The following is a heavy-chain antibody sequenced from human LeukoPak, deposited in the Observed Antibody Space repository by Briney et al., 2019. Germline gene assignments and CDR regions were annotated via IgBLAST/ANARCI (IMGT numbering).Heavy chain of an antibody. Sequence: PGGSLRLSCAASGFTFTTYWMHWVRQAPGKGLVWVSRINSDGSDTTYADSVKGRFTISRDNAKNTLYLQINSLRAEDTAVYYCARGTNGIWSFDYWGQGTLVTVSS. J-gene: IGHJ4*02. D-gene: IGHD2-8*01. CDR1: GFTFTTYW. V-gene: IGHV3-74*01. CDR3: ARGTNGIWSFDY. CDR2: INSDGSDT.